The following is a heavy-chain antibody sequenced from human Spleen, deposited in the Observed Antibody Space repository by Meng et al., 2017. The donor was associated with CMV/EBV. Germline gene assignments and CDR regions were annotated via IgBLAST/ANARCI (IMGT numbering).Heavy chain of an antibody. V-gene: IGHV5-51*01. Sequence: GGSLRLSCRGSGYSFTTYWIGWVRQMPGKGLEWMGIIYPGDSDTRYSPSFQGQVTISADKSISTAYLQWSSLKASDTAMYYCARLSYYGSGSYYDAWGQGTTVTSP. D-gene: IGHD3-10*01. CDR1: GYSFTTYW. CDR3: ARLSYYGSGSYYDA. J-gene: IGHJ6*02. CDR2: IYPGDSDT.